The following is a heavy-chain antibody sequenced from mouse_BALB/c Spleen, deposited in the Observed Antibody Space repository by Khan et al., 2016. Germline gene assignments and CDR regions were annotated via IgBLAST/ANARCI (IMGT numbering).Heavy chain of an antibody. V-gene: IGHV9-3-1*01. CDR3: ARYWNSYWYFDV. Sequence: QIQLVQSGPELKKPGETVKISCKASGYTFTNYGMNWVKQAPGKGLKWMGWKNTYTGEPTYADDFKGRFAFSLETSASTAYLQINSLKNEDTATYFCARYWNSYWYFDVWGAGTTVTVSS. CDR2: KNTYTGEP. J-gene: IGHJ1*01. D-gene: IGHD4-1*01. CDR1: GYTFTNYG.